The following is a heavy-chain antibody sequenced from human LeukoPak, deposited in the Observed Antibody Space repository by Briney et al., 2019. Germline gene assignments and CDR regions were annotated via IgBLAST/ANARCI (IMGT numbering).Heavy chain of an antibody. CDR1: GFTFDDYA. D-gene: IGHD6-6*01. Sequence: GGSLRLSCAASGFTFDDYAMHWVRQAPGRGLEWVSGISWESGNIGYAESVKGRFTVSRDNAKNSLYLEMHSLRPEDMALYYCAKELGPYEYGSSPFEYWGQGTRVTVSA. CDR3: AKELGPYEYGSSPFEY. CDR2: ISWESGNI. V-gene: IGHV3-9*03. J-gene: IGHJ4*02.